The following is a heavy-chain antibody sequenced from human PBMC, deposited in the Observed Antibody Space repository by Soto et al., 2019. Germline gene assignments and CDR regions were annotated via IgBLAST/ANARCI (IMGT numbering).Heavy chain of an antibody. CDR2: FDPEDGET. Sequence: ASLKVSCKFSGYPLTELSIHWVRQAPGKGLEWMGGFDPEDGETIYAQKFQGRVTMTEDTSTDTAYMELSSLRSEDTAVYYCASIAARAPDYWGQGTLVTVSS. V-gene: IGHV1-24*01. D-gene: IGHD6-6*01. CDR1: GYPLTELS. CDR3: ASIAARAPDY. J-gene: IGHJ4*02.